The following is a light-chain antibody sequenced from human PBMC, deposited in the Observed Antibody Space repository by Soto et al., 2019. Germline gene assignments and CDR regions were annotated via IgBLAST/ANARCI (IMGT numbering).Light chain of an antibody. J-gene: IGKJ5*01. CDR3: QQLKSYPFT. CDR2: DSS. Sequence: AIPLTQSPSSLSASVGDRVSITCRARQGISSALAWYQHKPRKPPKILINDSSSLQSGVQSKFSGSETRTECTLTISSLQPEDFATYYCQQLKSYPFTFGQGTRLEIK. V-gene: IGKV1-13*02. CDR1: QGISSA.